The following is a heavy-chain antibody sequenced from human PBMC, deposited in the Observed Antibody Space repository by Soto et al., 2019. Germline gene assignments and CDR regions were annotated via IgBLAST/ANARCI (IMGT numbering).Heavy chain of an antibody. D-gene: IGHD3-10*01. CDR1: GYTFTSYG. V-gene: IGHV1-18*01. Sequence: ASEKVSCKASGYTFTSYGISWVRQAPGQGLAGVGWISAYNGNKNYAQMPQGRVTMTTDTSTRTAYMELRSLRSDATAVSYCAATSYVAYKSYLSLTGWGQGTLVTVSS. CDR2: ISAYNGNK. CDR3: AATSYVAYKSYLSLTG. J-gene: IGHJ4*02.